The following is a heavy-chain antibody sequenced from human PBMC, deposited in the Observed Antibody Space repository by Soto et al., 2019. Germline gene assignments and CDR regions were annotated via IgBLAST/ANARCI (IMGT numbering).Heavy chain of an antibody. J-gene: IGHJ5*02. CDR1: GFTFSSYA. CDR3: AKDPYYDILTGYQELYNWFDP. Sequence: GGSLRLSCAASGFTFSSYAMSRVRQAPGKGLEWVSAISGSGGSTYYADSVKGRFTISRDNSKNTLYLQMNSLRAEDTAVYYCAKDPYYDILTGYQELYNWFDPWGQGTLVTVSS. CDR2: ISGSGGST. D-gene: IGHD3-9*01. V-gene: IGHV3-23*01.